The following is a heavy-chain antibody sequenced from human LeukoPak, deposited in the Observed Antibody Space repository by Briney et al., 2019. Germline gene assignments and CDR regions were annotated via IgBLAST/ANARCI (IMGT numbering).Heavy chain of an antibody. Sequence: GGSLRLSCAASGFTFSSYAMHWVRQAPGKGLEWVAVISYDGSNKYYADSVKGRFTISRDNSKNTLYLQMNSLRAEGTAVYYCARDSSSWFFDYWGQGTLVTVSS. D-gene: IGHD6-13*01. J-gene: IGHJ4*02. CDR1: GFTFSSYA. V-gene: IGHV3-30-3*01. CDR2: ISYDGSNK. CDR3: ARDSSSWFFDY.